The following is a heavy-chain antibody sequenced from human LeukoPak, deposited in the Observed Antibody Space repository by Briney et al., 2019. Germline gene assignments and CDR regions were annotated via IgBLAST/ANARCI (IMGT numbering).Heavy chain of an antibody. D-gene: IGHD2-21*01. CDR1: GSSFSTHA. CDR3: AGAIGYFDY. CDR2: ISYDGSDK. Sequence: PGGPLRLSCAASGSSFSTHAMHWVRQAPGKGLEWVGVISYDGSDKYYVDSVKGRFTISRDNSKNTLYLQMNSLRAEDTAVYYCAGAIGYFDYWGQGTLVTVSS. J-gene: IGHJ4*02. V-gene: IGHV3-30*03.